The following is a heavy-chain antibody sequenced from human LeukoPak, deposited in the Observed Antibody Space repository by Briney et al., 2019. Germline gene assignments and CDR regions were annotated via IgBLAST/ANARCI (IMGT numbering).Heavy chain of an antibody. CDR1: GGSISSGGYY. J-gene: IGHJ3*02. V-gene: IGHV4-31*03. CDR3: ARDPAVTGHAFDI. Sequence: SETLSLTCTVSGGSISSGGYYWSWIRQHPGKGLEWIGYIYYRGSTYYNPSLKSRVTISVDTSKNQFSLKLSSVTAADTAVYYCARDPAVTGHAFDIWGQGTMVTVSS. D-gene: IGHD6-19*01. CDR2: IYYRGST.